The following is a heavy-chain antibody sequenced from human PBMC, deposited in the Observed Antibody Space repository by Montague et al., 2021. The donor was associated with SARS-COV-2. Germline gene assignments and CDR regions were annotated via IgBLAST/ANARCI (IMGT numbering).Heavy chain of an antibody. CDR1: GGSISHYY. CDR3: ARRTDILTGYYDD. D-gene: IGHD3-9*01. J-gene: IGHJ4*02. Sequence: SHSLSLTCAVSGGSISHYYWSWIRQPPGKGLQWIGYIYSSGDTNYNPSLKSRVTLSLDAAKNHFSLRLSSVTAADTAVYYCARRTDILTGYYDDWGQGTLVTVSS. CDR2: IYSSGDT. V-gene: IGHV4-59*07.